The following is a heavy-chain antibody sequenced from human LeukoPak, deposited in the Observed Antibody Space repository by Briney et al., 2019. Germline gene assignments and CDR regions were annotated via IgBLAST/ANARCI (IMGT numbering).Heavy chain of an antibody. CDR3: TREAKYYYDSSGPL. J-gene: IGHJ4*02. D-gene: IGHD3-22*01. CDR2: ISFDGSDA. CDR1: GFTFSGFW. V-gene: IGHV3-74*01. Sequence: PGGSLRLSCAASGFTFSGFWMHWVRQAPGKGLVWVSCISFDGSDATYADSVKGRFTISRDNAKNTLHLQMDSLTVEDTAVYYCTREAKYYYDSSGPLGGQGTLVTVSS.